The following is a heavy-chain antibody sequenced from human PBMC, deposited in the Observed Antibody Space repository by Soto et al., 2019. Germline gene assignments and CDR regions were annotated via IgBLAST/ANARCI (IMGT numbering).Heavy chain of an antibody. Sequence: QVQLVESGGGVVQPGRSLRLSCAASGFTFSSYGMHWVRQAPGTGLEWVAVIWYDGSNKYYADSVKGRFTISRDNSKNTLYLQMNSLRVEDTAVYYCARDRYSSGWYDLDYWGQGTLVTVSS. V-gene: IGHV3-33*01. CDR3: ARDRYSSGWYDLDY. J-gene: IGHJ4*02. CDR1: GFTFSSYG. CDR2: IWYDGSNK. D-gene: IGHD6-19*01.